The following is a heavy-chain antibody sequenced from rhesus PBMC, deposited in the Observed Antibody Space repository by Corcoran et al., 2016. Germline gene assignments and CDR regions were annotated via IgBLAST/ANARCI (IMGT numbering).Heavy chain of an antibody. CDR1: GFSLNTTGMG. V-gene: IGHV2-174*01. Sequence: QVTLKESGPALVKPTQTLTVTCTFSGFSLNTTGMGVGWIRKHPGQDLEWLALIYWDYDKRYSTSLKNRITTSKDTSKNQVVSTMTNTDPADTATYSCGRGIAAAGTRFDYWGQRVLVTGSP. J-gene: IGHJ4*01. CDR2: IYWDYDK. D-gene: IGHD6-25*01. CDR3: GRGIAAAGTRFDY.